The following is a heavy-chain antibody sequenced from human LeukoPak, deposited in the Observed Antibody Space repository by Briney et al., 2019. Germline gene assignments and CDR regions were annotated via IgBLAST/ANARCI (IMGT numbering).Heavy chain of an antibody. CDR3: ARGRIFGVVNYYYYGMDV. Sequence: GASVKVSCKASGYTFTGYYMHWVRQAPGQGLEWMGWINPNSGGTNYAQKFQGRVTMTRDTSISTAYMELSSLRSEDTAVYYCARGRIFGVVNYYYYGMDVWGQGTTVTVSS. D-gene: IGHD3-3*01. V-gene: IGHV1-2*02. CDR2: INPNSGGT. CDR1: GYTFTGYY. J-gene: IGHJ6*02.